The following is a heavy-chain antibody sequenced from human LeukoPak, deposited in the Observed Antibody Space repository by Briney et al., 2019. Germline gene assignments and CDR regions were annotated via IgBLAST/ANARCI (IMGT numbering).Heavy chain of an antibody. D-gene: IGHD1-7*01. CDR3: ARGGWNYDYYYYGMDV. V-gene: IGHV1-69*13. J-gene: IGHJ6*02. CDR2: IIPIFGTA. CDR1: GGTFSIYA. Sequence: SVKVSCKASGGTFSIYAISWVRQAPGQGLEWMGGIIPIFGTANYAQKFQGRVTITADESTSTAYMELSSLRSEDTAVYYCARGGWNYDYYYYGMDVWGQGTTVTVSS.